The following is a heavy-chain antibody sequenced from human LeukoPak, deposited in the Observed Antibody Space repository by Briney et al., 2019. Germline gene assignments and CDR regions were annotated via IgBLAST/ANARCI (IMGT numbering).Heavy chain of an antibody. D-gene: IGHD3-22*01. CDR1: GFTFSSYG. CDR3: VRDWGYDSSGYWQKYFDT. CDR2: ISGSGGSP. Sequence: GGSLRLSCAASGFTFSSYGMNWVRQAPGKGLEWVSAISGSGGSPYYADSVKGRFTISRDSSKNTLYLQMNSLRAEDTAVYYCVRDWGYDSSGYWQKYFDTWGQGTLVTVSS. J-gene: IGHJ4*02. V-gene: IGHV3-23*01.